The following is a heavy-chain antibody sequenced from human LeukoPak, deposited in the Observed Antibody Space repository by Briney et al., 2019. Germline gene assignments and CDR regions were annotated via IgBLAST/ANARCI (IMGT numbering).Heavy chain of an antibody. CDR1: GFTFSSYG. D-gene: IGHD2-15*01. J-gene: IGHJ4*02. CDR2: IRYDGSNK. CDR3: ASMLGYCSGGSCSVVDY. V-gene: IGHV3-30*02. Sequence: PGGSLRLSCAASGFTFSSYGMRWVRQAPGKGLEGVAFIRYDGSNKYYADSVKGRFTISRDNSKNTLYLQMNSLRAEDTAVHYCASMLGYCSGGSCSVVDYWGQGTLVTVSS.